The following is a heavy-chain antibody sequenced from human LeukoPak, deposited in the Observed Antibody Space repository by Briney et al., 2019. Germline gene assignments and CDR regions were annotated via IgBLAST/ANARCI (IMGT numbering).Heavy chain of an antibody. CDR2: FHTRGST. V-gene: IGHV4-61*02. D-gene: IGHD4-17*01. CDR1: RGSISSGNYY. CDR3: ARLKATVSIHAYFDS. J-gene: IGHJ4*02. Sequence: SETLSLTCTVSRGSISSGNYYWSWIRQPAGKGLEWIGRFHTRGSTNYNPSLKSRVTISVDTSKNQFSLELSSVTAADTAVYYCARLKATVSIHAYFDSWGQGTLVTVSS.